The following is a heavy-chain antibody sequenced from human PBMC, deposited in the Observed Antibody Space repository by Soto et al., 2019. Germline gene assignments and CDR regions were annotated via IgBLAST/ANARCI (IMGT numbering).Heavy chain of an antibody. CDR1: GGTFSSYA. V-gene: IGHV1-69*06. CDR2: IIPIFGTA. J-gene: IGHJ6*02. Sequence: ASVKVSCKASGGTFSSYAISWVRQAPGQGLEWMGGIIPIFGTANYAQKFQGRVTITADKSTSTAYMELSSLRSEDTAVYYCARGNIKRSIAANEEDYYGMDVWGQGTTVTVSS. D-gene: IGHD6-6*01. CDR3: ARGNIKRSIAANEEDYYGMDV.